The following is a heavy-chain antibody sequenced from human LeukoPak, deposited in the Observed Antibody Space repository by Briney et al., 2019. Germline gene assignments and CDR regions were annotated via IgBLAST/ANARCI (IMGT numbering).Heavy chain of an antibody. J-gene: IGHJ4*02. CDR1: GASISSYY. D-gene: IGHD2-2*01. Sequence: SETLSLTCTVSGASISSYYWTWIRQPAGKGLEWIGRIYTSGSTNYNPSLKSRVAMSVDTSKNQFSLKLSSVTAADTAVCYCARLSADSSSSRGFDYWGQGTPVTVSS. CDR3: ARLSADSSSSRGFDY. V-gene: IGHV4-4*07. CDR2: IYTSGST.